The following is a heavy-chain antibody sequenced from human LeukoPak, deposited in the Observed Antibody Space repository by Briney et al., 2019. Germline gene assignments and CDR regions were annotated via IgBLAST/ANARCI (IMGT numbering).Heavy chain of an antibody. V-gene: IGHV3-7*01. Sequence: PGGSLRLSCAASGFTSSSYWMTWVRQAPGKGLEWVGNINQEGRDKNYVDSVKGRFTISRDNAKNSLYLQMNNLRAEDTAVYYCARDIRYFDLWGRGTLVTVSS. J-gene: IGHJ2*01. CDR1: GFTSSSYW. CDR3: ARDIRYFDL. CDR2: INQEGRDK.